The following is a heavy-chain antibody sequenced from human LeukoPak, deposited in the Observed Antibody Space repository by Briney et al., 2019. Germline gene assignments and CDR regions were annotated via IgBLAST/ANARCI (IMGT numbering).Heavy chain of an antibody. Sequence: ASVKVSCKASGYTFTYYYFHWVRQAPGQGLEWMAWINPDSGGTGYAEKFKGRVTLTRDTTISTVYMEMSSLRSDDTAIYYCVRDRNDFWSGFLYWGQGTLVTVSS. D-gene: IGHD3-3*01. CDR2: INPDSGGT. CDR3: VRDRNDFWSGFLY. V-gene: IGHV1-2*02. CDR1: GYTFTYYY. J-gene: IGHJ4*02.